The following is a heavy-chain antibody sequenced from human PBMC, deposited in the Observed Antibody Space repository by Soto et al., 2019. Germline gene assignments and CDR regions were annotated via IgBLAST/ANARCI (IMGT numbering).Heavy chain of an antibody. CDR1: GGSISSSSYY. CDR3: ARPYGCGGSCYDY. V-gene: IGHV4-39*01. Sequence: QLQLQESGPGLVKPSETLSLTCTVSGGSISSSSYYWGWIRQPPGKGLEWIGSIYYSGSTYYNPSLKSRVTISVDTSKNQFSLKLSSVTAADTAVYYCARPYGCGGSCYDYWGQGTLVTVSS. D-gene: IGHD2-15*01. CDR2: IYYSGST. J-gene: IGHJ4*02.